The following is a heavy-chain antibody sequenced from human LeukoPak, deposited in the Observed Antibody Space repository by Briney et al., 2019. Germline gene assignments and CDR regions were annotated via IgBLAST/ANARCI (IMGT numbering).Heavy chain of an antibody. D-gene: IGHD6-13*01. CDR3: AKVGQQLVLDY. Sequence: GRSLRLSCAASGFTFSSYGMHWVRQAPGKGREWVAVISYDGSNKYYADSVKGRFTISRDNSKNTLYLQMNSLRAEDTAVYYCAKVGQQLVLDYWGQGTLVTVSS. J-gene: IGHJ4*02. V-gene: IGHV3-30*18. CDR1: GFTFSSYG. CDR2: ISYDGSNK.